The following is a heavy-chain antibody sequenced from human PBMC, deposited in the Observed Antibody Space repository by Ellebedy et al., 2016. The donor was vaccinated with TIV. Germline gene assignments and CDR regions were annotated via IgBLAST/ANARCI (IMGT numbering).Heavy chain of an antibody. Sequence: GESLKISCAASGFTFSSYAMSWVRQAPGKGLEWVSAISGSGGSTYYADSVKGRFTISRDNAKNSLYLQMNSLRAEDTAVYYCASSSPVRGGGMDVWGQGTTVTVSS. J-gene: IGHJ6*02. D-gene: IGHD3-10*02. CDR1: GFTFSSYA. CDR2: ISGSGGST. V-gene: IGHV3-23*01. CDR3: ASSSPVRGGGMDV.